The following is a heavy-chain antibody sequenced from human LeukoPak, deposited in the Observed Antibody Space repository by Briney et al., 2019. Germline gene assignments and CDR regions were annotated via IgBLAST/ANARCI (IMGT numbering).Heavy chain of an antibody. D-gene: IGHD2-8*01. CDR1: GFTFNTYA. CDR3: ARGYCPDAICYPNDAFDI. V-gene: IGHV3-64*01. CDR2: ISTNGGRA. Sequence: GGSLRLSCAGSGFTFNTYALHWVRQAPGKRLEYVSSISTNGGRAYYANSVKGRFTISRDNSRNTLYLQMGSLRAEDTAVYYCARGYCPDAICYPNDAFDIWGPGTMVAVSS. J-gene: IGHJ3*02.